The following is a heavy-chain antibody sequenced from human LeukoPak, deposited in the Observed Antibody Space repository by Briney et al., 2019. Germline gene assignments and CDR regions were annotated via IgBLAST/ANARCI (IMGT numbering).Heavy chain of an antibody. V-gene: IGHV4-59*01. CDR2: IYYSGST. CDR1: GGSISSYY. Sequence: SETLSLTCTVSGGSISSYYWSWIRQPPGKGLEWIGYIYYSGSTNYNPSLKSRVTISVDTSKNQFSLKLRSVTAADTAVYYCARARRFFDWPFDNWGQGTLVTVSS. J-gene: IGHJ4*02. D-gene: IGHD3-9*01. CDR3: ARARRFFDWPFDN.